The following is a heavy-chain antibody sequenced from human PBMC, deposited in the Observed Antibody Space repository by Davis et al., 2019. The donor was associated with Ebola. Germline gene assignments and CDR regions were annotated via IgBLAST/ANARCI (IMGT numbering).Heavy chain of an antibody. CDR2: INHSGST. V-gene: IGHV4-34*01. D-gene: IGHD3-10*01. Sequence: MPGGSLRLSCAVYGGSFSGYYWSWIRQPPGKGLEWIGEINHSGSTNYNPSLKSRVTISVDTSKNQFSLKLSSVTAADTAVYYCARRGLYYGMDVWGQGTTVTVSS. CDR1: GGSFSGYY. CDR3: ARRGLYYGMDV. J-gene: IGHJ6*02.